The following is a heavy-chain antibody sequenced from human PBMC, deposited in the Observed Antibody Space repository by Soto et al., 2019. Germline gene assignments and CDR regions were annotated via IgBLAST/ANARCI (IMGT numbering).Heavy chain of an antibody. CDR2: MNPNSGNT. CDR1: GYTFTSYD. Sequence: QVQLVQSGAEVKKPGASVKVSCKASGYTFTSYDINWVRQATGQGLEWMGWMNPNSGNTGYAQKFQGRVTMTRNTXXXXXXXXXXXXXXXXTAVYYCARAEWLSDPGVDIWGQGTMVTVSS. CDR3: ARAEWLSDPGVDI. D-gene: IGHD3-10*01. V-gene: IGHV1-8*01. J-gene: IGHJ3*02.